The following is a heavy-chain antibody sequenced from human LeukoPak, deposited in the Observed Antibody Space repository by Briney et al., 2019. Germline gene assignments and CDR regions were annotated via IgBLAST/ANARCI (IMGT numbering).Heavy chain of an antibody. V-gene: IGHV3-23*01. D-gene: IGHD1/OR15-1a*01. CDR2: ISGSGGNT. Sequence: GGSLRLSCAASGFTFSSYAMSWVRQAPGKGVEWVSAISGSGGNTYHADSGKGGFSISRDNSKNPLYLQMNTLRAEDTAVYYCAKALRECGWNIDYWGQGTLVTVSS. CDR1: GFTFSSYA. CDR3: AKALRECGWNIDY. J-gene: IGHJ4*02.